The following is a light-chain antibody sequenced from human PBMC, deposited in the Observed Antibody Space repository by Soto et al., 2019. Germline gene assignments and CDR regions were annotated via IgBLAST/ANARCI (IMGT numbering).Light chain of an antibody. V-gene: IGLV2-14*03. CDR2: GVS. J-gene: IGLJ1*01. CDR1: SSDVGGYNF. Sequence: SVLPQPASVSGSPGQSITISCTGTSSDVGGYNFVSWYQQHPGKAPKLMIYGVSNRPSGVSDRFSGSKSGNTASLTIFGLQAEDEADYYCSSYATSILEVFGTGTKVTVL. CDR3: SSYATSILEV.